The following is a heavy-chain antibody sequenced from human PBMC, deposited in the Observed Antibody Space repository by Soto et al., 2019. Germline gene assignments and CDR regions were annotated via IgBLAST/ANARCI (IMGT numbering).Heavy chain of an antibody. J-gene: IGHJ6*02. D-gene: IGHD2-15*01. V-gene: IGHV1-2*04. Sequence: QVQLVQSGAEVKKPGASVKVSCKASGYTFTGYYMHWVRQAPGQGLEWMGWINPNSGGTNYAQKFQGWVTMTRDTSISAAYMELSRPRSDDTAVCYGAREYGYCSGGSCYTYDYDYDGRDVWGQGPTVTVSS. CDR2: INPNSGGT. CDR1: GYTFTGYY. CDR3: AREYGYCSGGSCYTYDYDYDGRDV.